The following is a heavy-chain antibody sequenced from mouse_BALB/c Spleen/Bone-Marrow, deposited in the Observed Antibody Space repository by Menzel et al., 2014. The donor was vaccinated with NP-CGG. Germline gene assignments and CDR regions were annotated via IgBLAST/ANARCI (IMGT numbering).Heavy chain of an antibody. V-gene: IGHV1-9*01. Sequence: PLQQSGAELMKPGASVKISCKATGYTFSSYWIEWVKQRPGHGLEWIGEILPGSGSTNYNEKFKGKATFTADTSSNTAYMQLSSLTSEDSAVYYCARRGYDGAYWGQGTLVTVSA. J-gene: IGHJ3*01. CDR3: ARRGYDGAY. CDR1: GYTFSSYW. D-gene: IGHD2-14*01. CDR2: ILPGSGST.